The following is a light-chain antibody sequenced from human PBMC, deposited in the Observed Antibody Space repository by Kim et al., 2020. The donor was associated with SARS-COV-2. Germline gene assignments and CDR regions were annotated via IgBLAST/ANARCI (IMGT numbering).Light chain of an antibody. Sequence: GQSITISCTGTSSDVGGYNYISWYQQHPGKAPKLMIYDVSKRPSGVSTRFSGSKSGNTASLTISGLQAEDEADYYCSSYTSSSTLVFGTGTKVTVL. CDR3: SSYTSSSTLV. CDR2: DVS. J-gene: IGLJ1*01. V-gene: IGLV2-14*04. CDR1: SSDVGGYNY.